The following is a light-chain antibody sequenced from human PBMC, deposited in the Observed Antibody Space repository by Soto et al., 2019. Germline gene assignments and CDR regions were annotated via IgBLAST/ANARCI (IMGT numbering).Light chain of an antibody. CDR1: QTISTW. Sequence: DVQVTQSPPTLSASVGDRVKISFRASQTISTWMAWYQQKPGKAPKLLVYDASTLQSGVPSRFSGSGSGTDFTLTISSLQAEDFASYYCQQTRAYPSTFGGGTKVDIK. CDR2: DAS. CDR3: QQTRAYPST. J-gene: IGKJ4*01. V-gene: IGKV1-5*01.